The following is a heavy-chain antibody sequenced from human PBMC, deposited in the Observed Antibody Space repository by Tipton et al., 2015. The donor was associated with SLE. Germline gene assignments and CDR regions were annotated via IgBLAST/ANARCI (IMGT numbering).Heavy chain of an antibody. V-gene: IGHV3-30-3*01. J-gene: IGHJ4*02. D-gene: IGHD6-19*01. Sequence: SLRLSCAASGFTFSRYAMHWVRQAPGKGLEWVAVISYDGSNKYYADSVKGRFTISRDNSENKLYLQMNSLRPEDTAVFYCAKGILSSGWYGDFDSWGQGTRVTVSS. CDR1: GFTFSRYA. CDR3: AKGILSSGWYGDFDS. CDR2: ISYDGSNK.